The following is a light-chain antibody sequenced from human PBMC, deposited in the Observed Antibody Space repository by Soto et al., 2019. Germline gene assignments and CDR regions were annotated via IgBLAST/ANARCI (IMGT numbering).Light chain of an antibody. CDR2: GVS. CDR1: QSVSSSY. CDR3: QHYDSSPPAYT. J-gene: IGKJ2*01. Sequence: EIVLTQSPGTLSLSPGERATLSCRASQSVSSSYLAWYQQKPGQAPRLLMYGVSSRATGIPDRFSGSGSGTDFTLTISRLESEDFAVYYCQHYDSSPPAYTFGQGTKLEIK. V-gene: IGKV3-20*01.